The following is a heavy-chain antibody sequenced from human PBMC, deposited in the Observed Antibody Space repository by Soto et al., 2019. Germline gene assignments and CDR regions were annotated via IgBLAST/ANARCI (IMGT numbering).Heavy chain of an antibody. CDR3: ARDLTGTAGY. J-gene: IGHJ4*02. CDR2: IIPIFGTA. V-gene: IGHV1-69*12. Sequence: QVQLVQSGAEVKKPGSSVKVSCKASVGTFSSYAISWVRQAPGQGLEWMGGIIPIFGTANYAQKFQRRVTITEDESTITAYMELSSLRYEDTAVYYCARDLTGTAGYWGKGTLVTVSS. CDR1: VGTFSSYA. D-gene: IGHD1-7*01.